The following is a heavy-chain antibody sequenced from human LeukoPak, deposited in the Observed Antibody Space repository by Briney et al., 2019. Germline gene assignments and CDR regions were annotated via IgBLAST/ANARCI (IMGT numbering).Heavy chain of an antibody. Sequence: GASVKVSCKASGGTFSSYAISWVRQAPGQGLEWMGGIIPIFGTANFAQKFQGRVTITADESTSTAYMELSSLRSEDTAVYYCASRAQYSSSGPGLFDPWGQGTLVTVSS. V-gene: IGHV1-69*13. CDR1: GGTFSSYA. CDR2: IIPIFGTA. J-gene: IGHJ5*02. D-gene: IGHD6-13*01. CDR3: ASRAQYSSSGPGLFDP.